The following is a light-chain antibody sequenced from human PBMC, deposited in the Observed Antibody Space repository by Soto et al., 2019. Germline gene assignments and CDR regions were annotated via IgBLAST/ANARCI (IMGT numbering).Light chain of an antibody. V-gene: IGKV3-11*01. CDR3: QLRSNWPT. Sequence: ENVFTKYTATLSLSPGERATLSFRASQSVSSYLAWYQQKPGQAPRLLIYDASNRATGIPARFSGSGSGTDFTLTISSLEPEDFAVYYCQLRSNWPTFGGGTMVDIK. J-gene: IGKJ4*01. CDR2: DAS. CDR1: QSVSSY.